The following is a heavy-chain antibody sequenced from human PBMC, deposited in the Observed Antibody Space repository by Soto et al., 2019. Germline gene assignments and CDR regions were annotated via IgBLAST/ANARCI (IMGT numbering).Heavy chain of an antibody. CDR1: GFTFSSHW. CDR3: ARWEIYDFWSGYYARGNFDY. Sequence: EVQLVESGGGLVQPGGSLRLSCAASGFTFSSHWMSWVRQAPGKGLEWVADIKQDGSEKYYVDSVKGRFTISRDNAKNSLYLQMNSLRAEDTAVYYCARWEIYDFWSGYYARGNFDYWGQGTLVTVSS. J-gene: IGHJ4*02. D-gene: IGHD3-3*01. V-gene: IGHV3-7*05. CDR2: IKQDGSEK.